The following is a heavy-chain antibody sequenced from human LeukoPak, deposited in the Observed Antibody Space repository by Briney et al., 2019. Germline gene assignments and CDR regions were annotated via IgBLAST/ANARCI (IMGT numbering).Heavy chain of an antibody. CDR2: IIPIFGTA. CDR3: ARDREGWFDP. J-gene: IGHJ5*02. Sequence: ASVKVSCKASGGTFSSYAISWVRQAPGQGLEWMGRIIPIFGTANYAQKFQGRVTITTDESTSTAYMELSSLRSEDTAVYYCARDREGWFDPWGQGTLVTVSS. CDR1: GGTFSSYA. V-gene: IGHV1-69*05.